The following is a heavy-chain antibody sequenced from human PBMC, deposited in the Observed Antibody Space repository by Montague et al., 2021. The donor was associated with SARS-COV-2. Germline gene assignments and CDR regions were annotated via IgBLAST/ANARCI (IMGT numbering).Heavy chain of an antibody. CDR3: ARNGVEFRGSEKYYSGNWLDP. D-gene: IGHD3-10*01. Sequence: PALVKPTQTLTLTCTFSGFSLTTSGMSVTWIRQPPGKALEWLARIDWDDDTYYRTSLETRLTLSKDTSKNQVALTMTNMNPADTATYYCARNGVEFRGSEKYYSGNWLDPWGQGTLVTVSS. V-gene: IGHV2-70*11. J-gene: IGHJ5*02. CDR1: GFSLTTSGMS. CDR2: IDWDDDT.